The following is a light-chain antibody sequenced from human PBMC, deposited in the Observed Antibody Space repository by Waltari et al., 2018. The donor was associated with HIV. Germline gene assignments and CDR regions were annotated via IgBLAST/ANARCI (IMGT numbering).Light chain of an antibody. CDR3: HQYETSPLT. Sequence: EVVLTQSPGTLSLSPGERATLSCRASQRLNSNYLAWYQQKPGQAPRILIYGTSTRATGIPDRFSGSGSGTDFALTISRLEPEDFAVYFCHQYETSPLTCGGGTRVEV. CDR1: QRLNSNY. J-gene: IGKJ4*01. CDR2: GTS. V-gene: IGKV3-20*01.